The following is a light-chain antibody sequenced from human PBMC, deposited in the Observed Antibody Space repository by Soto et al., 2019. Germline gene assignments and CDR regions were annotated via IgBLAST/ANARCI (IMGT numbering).Light chain of an antibody. CDR2: AAS. J-gene: IGKJ3*01. CDR3: QQSYSTPFT. Sequence: DIQMTQSPSSLSASVEDRVTITCRASQSVSSYLNWYQQKPGKAPKVLIYAASSLQSGVPSRFSGSGSGTDFTLTISSLQPEDFATYYCQQSYSTPFTFGPGTRVDIK. V-gene: IGKV1-39*01. CDR1: QSVSSY.